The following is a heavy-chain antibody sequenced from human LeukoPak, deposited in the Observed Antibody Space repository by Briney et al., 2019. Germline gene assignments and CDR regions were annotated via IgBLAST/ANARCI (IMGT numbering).Heavy chain of an antibody. CDR2: ISSSGSTI. D-gene: IGHD3-9*01. J-gene: IGHJ4*02. V-gene: IGHV3-48*03. CDR3: ASQSYQLRYFDWLPD. Sequence: GGSLRLSCAASGFTFSSYEMNWVRQAPGKGLEWVSYISSSGSTIYYADSVKGRFTISRDNAKNSLYLQMNSLRAEDTAVYYCASQSYQLRYFDWLPDWGQGTLVTVSS. CDR1: GFTFSSYE.